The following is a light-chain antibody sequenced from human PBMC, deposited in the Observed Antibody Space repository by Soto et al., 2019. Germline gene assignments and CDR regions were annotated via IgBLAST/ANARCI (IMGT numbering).Light chain of an antibody. Sequence: DIQMTQSPSTLSASVGDRVTITCRASQSINNWLAWYQQKPGKAPKLLIYDGFSLESGVPLRFSGSGFGTEFTLPISSVQPDDSATYYCQQYKRYSLTFGGGTKVEIK. J-gene: IGKJ4*01. CDR2: DGF. CDR1: QSINNW. V-gene: IGKV1-5*01. CDR3: QQYKRYSLT.